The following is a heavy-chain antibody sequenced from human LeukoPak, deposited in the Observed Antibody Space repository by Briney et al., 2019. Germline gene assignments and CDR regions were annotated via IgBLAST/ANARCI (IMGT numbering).Heavy chain of an antibody. Sequence: ASVKVSCKVSGYTLTELSIHWVRQAPGKGLEWMGGFDPEDGETIYAQKFQGRVTMTEDTSTSTAYMELRSLRSDDTAVYYCARDYGAVFDPWGQGTLVTVSS. V-gene: IGHV1-24*01. J-gene: IGHJ5*02. CDR2: FDPEDGET. CDR3: ARDYGAVFDP. CDR1: GYTLTELS. D-gene: IGHD3-16*01.